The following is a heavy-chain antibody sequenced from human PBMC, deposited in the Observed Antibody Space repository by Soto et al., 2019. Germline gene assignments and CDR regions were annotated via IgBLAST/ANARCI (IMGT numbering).Heavy chain of an antibody. CDR1: GFTFSSYG. J-gene: IGHJ5*02. Sequence: QVQLVESGGGVVQPGRSLRLSCAASGFTFSSYGMHWVRQAPGKGLEWVAVIWYDGSNKYYADSVKGRFTISRDNSKNTLYLQMNSLRSEDTAVYYCAREGTIVVVPAANNWFDPWGQGTLVTFSS. V-gene: IGHV3-33*01. CDR3: AREGTIVVVPAANNWFDP. CDR2: IWYDGSNK. D-gene: IGHD2-2*01.